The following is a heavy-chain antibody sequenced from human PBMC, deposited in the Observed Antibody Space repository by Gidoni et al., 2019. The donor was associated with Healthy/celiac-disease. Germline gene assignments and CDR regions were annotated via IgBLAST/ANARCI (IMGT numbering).Heavy chain of an antibody. J-gene: IGHJ5*02. CDR1: GGNFSSYA. D-gene: IGHD3-16*01. V-gene: IGHV1-69*01. Sequence: QVQLVQSGAEVKKPGSSVKVSCKASGGNFSSYAISWVRQAPGQGLEWMGGIIPIFGTANYAQKFQGRVTITADESTSTAYMELSSLRSEDTAVYYCARWKRAGGSLYLTPSWFDPWGQGTLVTVSS. CDR2: IIPIFGTA. CDR3: ARWKRAGGSLYLTPSWFDP.